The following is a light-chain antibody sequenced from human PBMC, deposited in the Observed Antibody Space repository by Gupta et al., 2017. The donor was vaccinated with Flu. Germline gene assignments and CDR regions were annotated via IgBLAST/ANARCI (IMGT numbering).Light chain of an antibody. CDR3: QQSYNTPEA. CDR1: QNIAKY. J-gene: IGKJ2*01. Sequence: DIQMTQSPSSLSASVGDKVTITVLSSQNIAKYLNWYQQKPGKAPKVLISGASTVKGGVPSRFSGSGSGTEFTLTIRRLQPEDFANYYCQQSYNTPEAFGQGTXLEIK. V-gene: IGKV1-39*01. CDR2: GAS.